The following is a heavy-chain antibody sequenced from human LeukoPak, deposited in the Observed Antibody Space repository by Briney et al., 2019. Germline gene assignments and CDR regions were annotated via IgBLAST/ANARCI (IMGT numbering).Heavy chain of an antibody. V-gene: IGHV1-46*01. Sequence: GASGKVSCKASGYTVTNYYMHWVRQTPGQGLERMGMINPSISSRTYAQKFQGRVTVTSDTSTSTVYMEVSSLRSEDTAIYYCARSGMWFSTNDWGQGTLVTVS. D-gene: IGHD2-21*01. CDR3: ARSGMWFSTND. CDR1: GYTVTNYY. J-gene: IGHJ4*02. CDR2: INPSISSR.